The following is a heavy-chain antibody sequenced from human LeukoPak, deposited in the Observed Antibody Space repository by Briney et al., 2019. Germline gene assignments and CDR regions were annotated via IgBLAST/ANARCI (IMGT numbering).Heavy chain of an antibody. Sequence: GGSLGLSCAASGFTFSDYYMSWIRQAPGKGLEWVSYISSSGSTIYYADSVKGRFTISRDNAKNSLYLQMNSLRAEDAAVYYCARTRIGSGWYFDYWGQGTLVTVSS. CDR2: ISSSGSTI. CDR3: ARTRIGSGWYFDY. V-gene: IGHV3-11*01. J-gene: IGHJ4*02. D-gene: IGHD6-19*01. CDR1: GFTFSDYY.